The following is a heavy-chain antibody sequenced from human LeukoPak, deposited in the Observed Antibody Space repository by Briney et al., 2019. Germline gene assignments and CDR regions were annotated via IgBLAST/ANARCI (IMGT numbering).Heavy chain of an antibody. V-gene: IGHV3-23*01. CDR3: AKDARGSGHFDY. CDR1: GFALKSYS. Sequence: GGSLRLSCAGSGFALKSYSLSWVRQAPGKGLEWVSAISGSGGSTYYADSVKGRFTISRDNSKNTLYLQMNSLRAEDTAVYYCAKDARGSGHFDYWGQGTLVTVSS. J-gene: IGHJ4*02. D-gene: IGHD3-3*01. CDR2: ISGSGGST.